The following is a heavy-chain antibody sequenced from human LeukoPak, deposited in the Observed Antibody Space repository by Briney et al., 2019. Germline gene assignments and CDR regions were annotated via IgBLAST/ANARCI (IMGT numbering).Heavy chain of an antibody. CDR3: TTYSGSYSPGGDFDY. CDR2: IKSKTDGGTT. V-gene: IGHV3-15*01. Sequence: GGSLRLSCAASGFTFSNAWMSWVRQAPGKGLEWVGRIKSKTDGGTTDYAAPVKGRFTISRGDSKNTLYLQMNSLKTEDTAVYYCTTYSGSYSPGGDFDYWGQGTLVTVSS. CDR1: GFTFSNAW. J-gene: IGHJ4*02. D-gene: IGHD1-26*01.